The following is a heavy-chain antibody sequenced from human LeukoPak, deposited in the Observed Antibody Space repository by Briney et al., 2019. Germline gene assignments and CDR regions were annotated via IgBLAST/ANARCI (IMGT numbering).Heavy chain of an antibody. CDR1: GFTFSSYW. V-gene: IGHV3-7*01. D-gene: IGHD5-24*01. J-gene: IGHJ4*02. Sequence: PGGSLRLSCASSGFTFSSYWMSWVRQAPGKGLEWVANIKQDGSEKHSVDSVKGRFTISRDNAKNSLYLEMNSLRAEDTAVYYCVRDEMFHGNFDYWGQGTLVTVSS. CDR2: IKQDGSEK. CDR3: VRDEMFHGNFDY.